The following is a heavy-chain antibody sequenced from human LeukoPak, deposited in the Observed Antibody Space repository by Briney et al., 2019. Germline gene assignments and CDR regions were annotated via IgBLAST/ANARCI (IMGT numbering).Heavy chain of an antibody. Sequence: PSQTLSLTCTVSGGSISSGDYYWSWIRQPPGKGLEWIGYIYYSESTYYNPSLKSRVTISVDTSKNQFSLKLSSVTAADTAVYYCARGGYCSSTSCYYGWFDPWGQGTLVTVSS. D-gene: IGHD2-2*01. CDR1: GGSISSGDYY. J-gene: IGHJ5*02. V-gene: IGHV4-30-4*01. CDR3: ARGGYCSSTSCYYGWFDP. CDR2: IYYSEST.